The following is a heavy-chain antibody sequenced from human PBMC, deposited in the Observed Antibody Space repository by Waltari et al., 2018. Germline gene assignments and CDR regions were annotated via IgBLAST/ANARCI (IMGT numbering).Heavy chain of an antibody. D-gene: IGHD3-10*01. CDR3: ARDREGFGELDGY. Sequence: QVQLVQSGAEVKKPGASVKVSCKASGYTFTGYYMHWVRQAPGQGLEWMGRINPNSGVTNYAQKFQGRVTMTRDTSISTAYMELSRLRSDDTAVYYCARDREGFGELDGYWGQGTLVTVSS. J-gene: IGHJ4*02. CDR2: INPNSGVT. CDR1: GYTFTGYY. V-gene: IGHV1-2*06.